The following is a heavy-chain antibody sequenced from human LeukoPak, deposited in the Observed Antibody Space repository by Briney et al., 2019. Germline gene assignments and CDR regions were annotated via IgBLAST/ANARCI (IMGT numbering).Heavy chain of an antibody. CDR2: IIPILGIA. Sequence: GASVKVSCKASGGTFSSYAISWVRQAPGQGLEWMGRIIPILGIANYAQKFQGRVTITADKSTSTAYMELSSLRSEDTAVYYCATSTPSGSYRGLSGGYYFDYWGQGTLVTVSS. V-gene: IGHV1-69*04. J-gene: IGHJ4*02. CDR1: GGTFSSYA. CDR3: ATSTPSGSYRGLSGGYYFDY. D-gene: IGHD1-26*01.